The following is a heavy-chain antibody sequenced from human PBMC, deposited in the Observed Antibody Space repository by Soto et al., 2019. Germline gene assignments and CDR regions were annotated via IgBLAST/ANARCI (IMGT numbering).Heavy chain of an antibody. D-gene: IGHD5-18*01. Sequence: QVQLVESGGGVVQPGRSLRLSCAASGFTFSSYAMHWVRQAPGNGLEWVAVISYDGSNKYYADSVKGRFTISRDNSKNSLYLQMTSLRAEDTAVYYCEIDSGYSSSFDYWGQGTLVTVSS. CDR2: ISYDGSNK. CDR1: GFTFSSYA. V-gene: IGHV3-30-3*01. CDR3: EIDSGYSSSFDY. J-gene: IGHJ4*02.